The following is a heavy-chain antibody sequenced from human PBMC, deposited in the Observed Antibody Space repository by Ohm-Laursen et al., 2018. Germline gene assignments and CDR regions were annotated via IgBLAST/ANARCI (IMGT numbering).Heavy chain of an antibody. CDR3: AKDRAGAVAGNFDY. CDR2: ISWNSGSI. CDR1: GFIFDDFA. V-gene: IGHV3-9*01. J-gene: IGHJ4*02. D-gene: IGHD6-19*01. Sequence: SLRLSCAASGFIFDDFAIHWVRQAPGKGLERVSGISWNSGSIRYADSVKGRSTISRDNAKNSVWLQMNSLRPEDTAFYYCAKDRAGAVAGNFDYWGQGTLVTVSS.